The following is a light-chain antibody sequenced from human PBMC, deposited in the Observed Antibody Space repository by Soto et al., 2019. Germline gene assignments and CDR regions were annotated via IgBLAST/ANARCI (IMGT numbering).Light chain of an antibody. V-gene: IGLV2-14*01. CDR3: SSYTTSSALVV. CDR2: DVS. J-gene: IGLJ2*01. CDR1: SSDVGGYNY. Sequence: QSALTQSASVSGAPGQSITISCTGTSSDVGGYNYVSWYQQHPGKAPKLMIYDVSNRPSGVSNRFCGSKSGNTASLTISGLQAEDEADDYCSSYTTSSALVVFGGGTKLTVL.